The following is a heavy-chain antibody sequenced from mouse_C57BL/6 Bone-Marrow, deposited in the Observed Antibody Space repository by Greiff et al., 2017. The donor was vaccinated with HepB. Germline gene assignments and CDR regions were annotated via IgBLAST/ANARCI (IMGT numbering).Heavy chain of an antibody. V-gene: IGHV5-2*03. Sequence: DVMLVESGGGLVQPGESLKLSCESNEYEFPSHDMSWVRKTPEKRLELVAAINSDGGSTYYPDTMERRFIISRDNTKKTLYLQMSSLRSEDTALYYCARRADYYGSSYWYFDVWGTGTTVTVSS. CDR1: EYEFPSHD. J-gene: IGHJ1*03. D-gene: IGHD1-1*01. CDR3: ARRADYYGSSYWYFDV. CDR2: INSDGGST.